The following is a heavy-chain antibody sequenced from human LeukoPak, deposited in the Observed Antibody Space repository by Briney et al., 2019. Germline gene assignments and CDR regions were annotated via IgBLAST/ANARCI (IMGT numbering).Heavy chain of an antibody. J-gene: IGHJ4*02. CDR3: ARDGRLAGTTTFDY. V-gene: IGHV3-21*01. CDR1: GFTFSSYS. Sequence: GGSLRLSFAASGFTFSSYSMNWVRQAPGKGLEWVSSISSSSSYIYYADSVKGRFTISRDNAKNSLYLQMNSLRAEDTAVYYCARDGRLAGTTTFDYWGQGTLVTVSS. CDR2: ISSSSSYI. D-gene: IGHD1-7*01.